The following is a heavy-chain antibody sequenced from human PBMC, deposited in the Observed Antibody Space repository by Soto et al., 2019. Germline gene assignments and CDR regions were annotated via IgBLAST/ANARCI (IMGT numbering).Heavy chain of an antibody. CDR1: GYTFTSYG. D-gene: IGHD2-21*02. CDR2: INACNGNT. J-gene: IGHJ4*02. V-gene: IGHV1-3*01. CDR3: ARSIVVVTALDY. Sequence: ASVKVSCKASGYTFTSYGISWVRQAPGQRLEWMGWINACNGNTKYSQKFQGRVTITRDTSASTAYMELSSLRSEDTAVYYCARSIVVVTALDYWGQGTLVTVS.